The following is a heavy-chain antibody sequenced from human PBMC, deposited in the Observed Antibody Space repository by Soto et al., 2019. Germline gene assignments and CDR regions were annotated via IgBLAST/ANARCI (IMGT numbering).Heavy chain of an antibody. D-gene: IGHD2-21*02. V-gene: IGHV4-59*01. J-gene: IGHJ6*02. CDR3: ARDIPTVVTPSNGMDV. CDR1: GGSISSYY. CDR2: IYYSGST. Sequence: SETLSLTCTVSGGSISSYYWSWIRQPPGKGLEWIGYIYYSGSTNYNPSLKSRVTISVDTSKNQFSLKLSSVTAADTAVYYCARDIPTVVTPSNGMDVWGQGTTVTVSS.